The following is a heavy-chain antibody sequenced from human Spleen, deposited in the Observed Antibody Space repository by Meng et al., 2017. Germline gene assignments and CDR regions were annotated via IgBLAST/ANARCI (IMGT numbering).Heavy chain of an antibody. CDR2: ISSSSTYI. J-gene: IGHJ4*02. CDR3: AKLTVTTGY. Sequence: GESLKISCAASGLTLSSYSMNWVRQAPGKGLEWVSSISSSSTYIYYADSVKGRFTISRDNSKHTLYLQMNSLRAEDTAVYYCAKLTVTTGYWGQGTLVTVSS. D-gene: IGHD4-17*01. V-gene: IGHV3-21*04. CDR1: GLTLSSYS.